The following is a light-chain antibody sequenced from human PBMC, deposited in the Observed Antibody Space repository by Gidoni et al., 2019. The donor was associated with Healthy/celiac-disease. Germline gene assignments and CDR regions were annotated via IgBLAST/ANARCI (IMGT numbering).Light chain of an antibody. CDR2: AAS. V-gene: IGKV1-39*01. CDR3: QQSYSTPPT. Sequence: DIQMPTSPSSLSASVGDGVTIPCRASQSISSMLNWYQQKPGKAPKLLIYAASSLQSGVPSRFSGSGSGTDFTLTISSLQPEDFATYYCQQSYSTPPTFGGGTKVEIK. CDR1: QSISSM. J-gene: IGKJ4*01.